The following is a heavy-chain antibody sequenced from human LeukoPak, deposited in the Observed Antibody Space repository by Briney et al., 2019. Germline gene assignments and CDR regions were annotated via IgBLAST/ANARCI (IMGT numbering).Heavy chain of an antibody. V-gene: IGHV5-51*04. D-gene: IGHD3-22*01. Sequence: GESLKISCKGSGYTFTSYWIGWVRQMPGKGLEWMGIIYPGDSDTRYNPSFQGQVSISADKPINTSYLQWSTLNASDTAMYFCARGYDYDSSGYPDYWGQGTPVTVSS. CDR2: IYPGDSDT. J-gene: IGHJ4*02. CDR3: ARGYDYDSSGYPDY. CDR1: GYTFTSYW.